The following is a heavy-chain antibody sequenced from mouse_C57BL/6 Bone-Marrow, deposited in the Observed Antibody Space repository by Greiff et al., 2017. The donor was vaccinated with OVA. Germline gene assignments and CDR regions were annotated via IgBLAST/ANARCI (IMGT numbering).Heavy chain of an antibody. J-gene: IGHJ4*01. CDR3: ASGGCENAMDY. CDR1: GYTFTSYW. D-gene: IGHD3-3*01. Sequence: VQLQQSGAELVKPGASVKMSCKASGYTFTSYWITWVKQSPGQGLEWIGDIYPGSGSTNYNEKFKSKATLTVDTSSSAAYMQLSSLTSEDSAVYDWASGGCENAMDYWGQGTSVTVSS. V-gene: IGHV1-55*01. CDR2: IYPGSGST.